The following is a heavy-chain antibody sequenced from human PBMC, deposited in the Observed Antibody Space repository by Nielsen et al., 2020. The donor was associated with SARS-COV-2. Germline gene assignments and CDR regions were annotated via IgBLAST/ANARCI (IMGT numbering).Heavy chain of an antibody. V-gene: IGHV3-48*02. D-gene: IGHD2-2*01. CDR1: GFTFSCYS. J-gene: IGHJ5*02. Sequence: ESLKIFCAASGFTFSCYSVDWVRQAPGKGLEWGSYISSSSSTIYYAESVKGRFTISRDNAKNSMYMQMNSLRDEDTAVYYCARRGGYCSSTSCYWWFDPWGQGTLVTVSS. CDR3: ARRGGYCSSTSCYWWFDP. CDR2: ISSSSSTI.